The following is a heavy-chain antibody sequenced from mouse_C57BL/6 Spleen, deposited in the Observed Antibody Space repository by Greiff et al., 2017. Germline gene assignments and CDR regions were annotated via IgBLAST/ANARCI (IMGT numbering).Heavy chain of an antibody. D-gene: IGHD1-1*01. CDR1: GYTFTSYW. J-gene: IGHJ1*03. CDR2: IDPSDSYT. V-gene: IGHV1-50*01. Sequence: VQLQQPGAELVKPGASVKLSCKASGYTFTSYWMQWVQQRPGQGLEWIGEIDPSDSYTNYNQKFKGKATLTVDTSSSTAYMQLSSLTSEDSAVYYWARRITTPGYFDVWGTGTTVTVSS. CDR3: ARRITTPGYFDV.